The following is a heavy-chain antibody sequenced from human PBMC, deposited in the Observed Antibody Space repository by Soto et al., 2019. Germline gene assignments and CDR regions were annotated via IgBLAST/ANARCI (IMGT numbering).Heavy chain of an antibody. V-gene: IGHV3-23*01. CDR3: AKGRSYYYYYGVDV. CDR2: IIDSGAST. J-gene: IGHJ6*02. CDR1: GFTFRSCA. Sequence: PGGSLRLSCAASGFTFRSCAMVWVRQAPGKGLEWVSDIIDSGASTYYADSVKGRFTISRDNSKSTLYLQMNSLRAEDTALYYCAKGRSYYYYYGVDVWGQGTKVTVS.